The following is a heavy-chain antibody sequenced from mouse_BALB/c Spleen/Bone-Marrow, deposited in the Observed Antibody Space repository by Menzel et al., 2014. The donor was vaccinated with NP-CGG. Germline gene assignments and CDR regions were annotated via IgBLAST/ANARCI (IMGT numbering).Heavy chain of an antibody. CDR1: GYTFSNYW. J-gene: IGHJ2*01. CDR2: IHPGNGDT. Sequence: EVQLQQSGTVLARPGAAVKMSCKASGYTFSNYWMHWIKQRPGQGLEWIGTIHPGNGDTTYNQKFKGKAKLTAVTSTSTAYMELSSLTNEDSAVYYCTTLARNNFDYWGQGTTLTVSS. CDR3: TTLARNNFDY. D-gene: IGHD3-1*01. V-gene: IGHV1-5*01.